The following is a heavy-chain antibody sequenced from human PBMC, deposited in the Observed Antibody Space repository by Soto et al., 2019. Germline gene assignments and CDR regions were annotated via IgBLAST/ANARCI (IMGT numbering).Heavy chain of an antibody. CDR3: ARDQGSGWDHDAFDI. J-gene: IGHJ3*02. D-gene: IGHD6-19*01. CDR2: ISAYNGNT. CDR1: GYTFTSYG. Sequence: ASVKVSCKASGYTFTSYGISWVRQAPGQGLEWMGWISAYNGNTNYAQKLQGRVTMTTDTSTSTAYMELRSLRSDDTAVYYCARDQGSGWDHDAFDIWAQGTMVTVSS. V-gene: IGHV1-18*01.